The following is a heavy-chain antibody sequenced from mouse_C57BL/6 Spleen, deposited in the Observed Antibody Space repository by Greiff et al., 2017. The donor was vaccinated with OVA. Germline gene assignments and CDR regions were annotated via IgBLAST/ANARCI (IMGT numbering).Heavy chain of an antibody. CDR2: IDPSGSYT. V-gene: IGHV1-69*01. J-gene: IGHJ2*01. Sequence: QVQLQQPGAELVMPGASVKLSCKASGYTFTSYWMHWVKQRPGQGLEWIGEIDPSGSYTNYNQKFKGKSTLTVDKSSSTAFMQLSSLTSEDSAVYYCAKDSSYCNYDYWGQGTTLTVSS. CDR1: GYTFTSYW. D-gene: IGHD2-10*01. CDR3: AKDSSYCNYDY.